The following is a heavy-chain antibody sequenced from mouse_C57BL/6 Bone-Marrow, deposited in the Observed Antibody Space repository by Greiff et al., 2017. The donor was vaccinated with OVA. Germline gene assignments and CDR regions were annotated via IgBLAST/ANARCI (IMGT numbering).Heavy chain of an antibody. V-gene: IGHV14-4*01. D-gene: IGHD1-1*01. CDR1: GFNIKDDY. CDR3: TTPITTVVATHWYFDV. Sequence: EVQLQQSGAELVRPGASVKLSCTASGFNIKDDYMHWVKQRPEQGLEWIGWIDPENGDTEYASKFQGKATITADTSSNTAYLQLSSLTSEDTAVYYCTTPITTVVATHWYFDVWGTGTTVTVSS. CDR2: IDPENGDT. J-gene: IGHJ1*03.